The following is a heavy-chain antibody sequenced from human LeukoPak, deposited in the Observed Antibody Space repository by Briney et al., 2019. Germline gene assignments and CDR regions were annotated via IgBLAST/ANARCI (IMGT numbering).Heavy chain of an antibody. CDR2: IYYSETT. CDR1: GGSISSTAYY. D-gene: IGHD5/OR15-5a*01. Sequence: SETLSLTCTVSGGSISSTAYYWDWIRQPPGKGLEWIGSIYYSETTYYNSSHKSRVTISLNTSKNQFSLRLTSVTAADTAVYYCARQVSDYYYYYIDVWGKGATVTVSS. V-gene: IGHV4-39*01. J-gene: IGHJ6*03. CDR3: ARQVSDYYYYYIDV.